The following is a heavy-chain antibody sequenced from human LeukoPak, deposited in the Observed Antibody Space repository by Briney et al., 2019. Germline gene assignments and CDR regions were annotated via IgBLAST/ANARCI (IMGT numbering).Heavy chain of an antibody. CDR1: GFTFDDYA. Sequence: PGGSPRLSCAASGFTFDDYAMHWVRQAPGMGLEWVSGISWNSVNIDYADSVKGRFTISRDNAKNSLYLQMKSLRAEDTALYYCAKARDIAAAGTSFDYWGQGTLVTVSS. CDR3: AKARDIAAAGTSFDY. V-gene: IGHV3-9*01. CDR2: ISWNSVNI. J-gene: IGHJ4*02. D-gene: IGHD6-13*01.